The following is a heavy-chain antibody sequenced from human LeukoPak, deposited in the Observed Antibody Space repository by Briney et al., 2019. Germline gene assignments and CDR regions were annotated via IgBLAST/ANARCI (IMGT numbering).Heavy chain of an antibody. D-gene: IGHD2-15*01. J-gene: IGHJ3*02. Sequence: MPSETLSLTCTVSGGSISSYYWSWIRQPPGKGLEWIGYIYYSGSTNYNPSLKSRVTISVDTSKNQFSLNLNSVTAADTAVYYCARLGYCSSGGSCYNVYAFDIWGQGTMVTVSS. CDR2: IYYSGST. CDR3: ARLGYCSSGGSCYNVYAFDI. CDR1: GGSISSYY. V-gene: IGHV4-59*08.